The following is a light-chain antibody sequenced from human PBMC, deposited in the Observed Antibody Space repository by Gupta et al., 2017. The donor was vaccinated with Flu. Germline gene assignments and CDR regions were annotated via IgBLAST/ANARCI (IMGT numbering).Light chain of an antibody. CDR1: SSNVGTNP. CDR3: AAWDDTLDGHVV. J-gene: IGLJ2*01. Sequence: QSVLTQPPSASGTPGQRVTISCSGNSSNVGTNPVNWYQQLPGTAPKLLIFSNNQRPSGVPDRFSGSRSGTSASLAISGLQSEDEADYYCAAWDDTLDGHVVFGGGTKLTVL. V-gene: IGLV1-44*01. CDR2: SNN.